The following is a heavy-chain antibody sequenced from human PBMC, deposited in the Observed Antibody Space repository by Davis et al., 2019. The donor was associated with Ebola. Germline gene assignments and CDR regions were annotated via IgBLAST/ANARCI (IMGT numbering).Heavy chain of an antibody. CDR3: ARLVYGSGSYPWFDP. Sequence: ASVKVSCKASGDTFTTYGISWMRQAPGQGLEWMGWISPYSSNTNYAQKFQGRVTMTTDISTTTVYMELTSLTSDDTAVYYCARLVYGSGSYPWFDPWGQGTLVTVSS. J-gene: IGHJ5*02. V-gene: IGHV1-18*04. D-gene: IGHD3-10*01. CDR2: ISPYSSNT. CDR1: GDTFTTYG.